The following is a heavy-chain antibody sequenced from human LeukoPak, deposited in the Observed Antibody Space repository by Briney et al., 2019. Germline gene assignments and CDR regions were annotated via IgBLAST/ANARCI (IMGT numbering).Heavy chain of an antibody. Sequence: SETLSLTCTVSGGSISSSTYYWGWIRQPPGKGLEWIGAIYYTGTTYYNPSLRSRVTISVDTSKNHFSLKLSSVTAADTALYYCASAPWQGSIGGLDYWGQGTLVTVSS. CDR2: IYYTGTT. CDR1: GGSISSSTYY. CDR3: ASAPWQGSIGGLDY. V-gene: IGHV4-39*02. D-gene: IGHD3-16*01. J-gene: IGHJ4*02.